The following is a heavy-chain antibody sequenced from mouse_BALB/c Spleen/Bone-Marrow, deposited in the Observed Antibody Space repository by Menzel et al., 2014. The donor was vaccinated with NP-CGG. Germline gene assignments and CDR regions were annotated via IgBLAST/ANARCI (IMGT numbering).Heavy chain of an antibody. J-gene: IGHJ2*01. CDR2: ISSGGSYT. CDR1: GFTFSSYT. CDR3: TRGDGYYYFDY. Sequence: EVKLVESGGGLVKPGGSLKLSCAASGFTFSSYTMSWVRQTPEKRLEWVATISSGGSYTYYPDSVKGRFTISRDNAKNTLYLQNSSLKSEDTAMYYCTRGDGYYYFDYWGQGTTLTVSS. V-gene: IGHV5-6-4*01. D-gene: IGHD2-3*01.